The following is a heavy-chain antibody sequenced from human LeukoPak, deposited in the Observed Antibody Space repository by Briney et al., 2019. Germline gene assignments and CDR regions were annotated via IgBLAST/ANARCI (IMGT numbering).Heavy chain of an antibody. CDR2: IKEDGSAK. CDR1: GFIFSSYW. Sequence: GGSLRLSCAASGFIFSSYWMNWVRQAPGKGLEWVANIKEDGSAKYYVDSVKGRFTISRDNAKNSLYLQMNSLRAEDTAVYYCVMDMDVWGQGTTVAVSS. V-gene: IGHV3-7*05. CDR3: VMDMDV. J-gene: IGHJ6*02.